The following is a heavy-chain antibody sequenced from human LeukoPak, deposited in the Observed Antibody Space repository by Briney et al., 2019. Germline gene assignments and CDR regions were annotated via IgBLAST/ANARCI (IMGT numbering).Heavy chain of an antibody. D-gene: IGHD3-22*01. V-gene: IGHV4-39*01. CDR2: IYYSGTT. Sequence: PSETLSLTCTVSGGSISSNNYYWGWIRQPPGKGLEWIGTIYYSGTTYYNPSLKRRVTISVDTSKNQFSLKLSSVTAADTAVYYCADYDSSGYYVDYWGQGTLVTVSS. J-gene: IGHJ4*02. CDR1: GGSISSNNYY. CDR3: ADYDSSGYYVDY.